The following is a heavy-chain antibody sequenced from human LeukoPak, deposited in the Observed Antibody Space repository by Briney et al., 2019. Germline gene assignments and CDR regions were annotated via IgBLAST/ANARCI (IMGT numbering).Heavy chain of an antibody. CDR1: GYSFTTYW. J-gene: IGHJ4*02. V-gene: IGHV5-51*01. Sequence: GESLKISCKGSGYSFTTYWISWVRQMPGKGLEWMGIIYPGDSDTRYSPTFQGQVTISADRSISTAYLQWSSLKASDTAIFYCARHRAMVRGAIPFRPPDYWGQGTLVTVSS. CDR3: ARHRAMVRGAIPFRPPDY. D-gene: IGHD3-10*01. CDR2: IYPGDSDT.